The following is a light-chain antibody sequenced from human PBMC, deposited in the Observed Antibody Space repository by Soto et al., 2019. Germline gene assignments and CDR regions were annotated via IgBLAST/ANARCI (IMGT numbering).Light chain of an antibody. CDR3: QQYNNWPLYT. V-gene: IGKV3-15*01. CDR2: AAS. CDR1: QGVGSN. J-gene: IGKJ2*01. Sequence: EIVMTQSPGTLSVSPGERATLSCRASQGVGSNLAWYQQRPGQAPRLLIYAASTRATDIPARFTGRGSGTEFTLTISSLQSEGFAVYFCQQYNNWPLYTFGQGTKLEI.